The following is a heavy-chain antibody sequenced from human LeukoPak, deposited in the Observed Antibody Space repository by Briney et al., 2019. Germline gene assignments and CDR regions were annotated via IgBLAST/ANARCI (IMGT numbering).Heavy chain of an antibody. Sequence: PGGSLRLSCAASGFTFSSYAMSWVRQAPGKGLAWVSAISGSGGSTYYADSVKGRFTISRDNSKNTLYLQMNSLRAEDTAVYYCAKDLDQYSGSYFDYWGQGTLVTVSS. CDR3: AKDLDQYSGSYFDY. J-gene: IGHJ4*02. V-gene: IGHV3-23*01. CDR2: ISGSGGST. CDR1: GFTFSSYA. D-gene: IGHD1-26*01.